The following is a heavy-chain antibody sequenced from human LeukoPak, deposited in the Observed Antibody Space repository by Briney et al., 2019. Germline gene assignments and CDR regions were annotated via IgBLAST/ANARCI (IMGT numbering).Heavy chain of an antibody. V-gene: IGHV3-30-3*01. CDR1: GFTFSSYA. Sequence: PGGSLRLSCAASGFTFSSYAMHWVRQAPGKGLEWVAVISYDGSNKYYADSVKGRFTISRDNSKNTLYLQMNSLRAEDTALYYCAKDATPETYYYYGMDVWGQGTTVTVSS. CDR2: ISYDGSNK. CDR3: AKDATPETYYYYGMDV. J-gene: IGHJ6*02.